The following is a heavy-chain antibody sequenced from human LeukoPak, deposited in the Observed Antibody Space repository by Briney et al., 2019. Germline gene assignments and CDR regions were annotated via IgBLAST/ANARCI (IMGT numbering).Heavy chain of an antibody. D-gene: IGHD6-13*01. CDR1: GGSIRSYY. Sequence: KPSATLALTCPGSGGSIRSYYWRGIRQPAGKGGGGMGRIYTSGSTNYNPSLKSRVTISVDTSTNQFSLELSTVTAADTAVYYCARAAAGPYLAYWGQGTLVTVSS. CDR3: ARAAAGPYLAY. V-gene: IGHV4-4*07. CDR2: IYTSGST. J-gene: IGHJ4*02.